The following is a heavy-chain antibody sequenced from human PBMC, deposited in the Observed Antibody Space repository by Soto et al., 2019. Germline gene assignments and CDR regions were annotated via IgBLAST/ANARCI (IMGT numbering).Heavy chain of an antibody. CDR1: SGSISSSNW. D-gene: IGHD2-15*01. J-gene: IGHJ3*02. V-gene: IGHV4-4*02. CDR3: ASPPAGYCSGGSCRGAFDI. CDR2: IYHSGST. Sequence: QVQLQESGPGLVKPSGTLSLTCAVSSGSISSSNWWSWVRQPPGKGLEWIGEIYHSGSTNYNPSLHSRLTISVDKSKNQFSLKLSSVTAADTAVYYCASPPAGYCSGGSCRGAFDIWGQGTMVTVSS.